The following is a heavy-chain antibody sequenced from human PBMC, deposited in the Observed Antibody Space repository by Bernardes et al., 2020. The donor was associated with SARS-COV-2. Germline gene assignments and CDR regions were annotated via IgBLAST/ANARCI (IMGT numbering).Heavy chain of an antibody. CDR2: INSDGSST. J-gene: IGHJ1*01. V-gene: IGHV3-74*01. Sequence: GGSLRLSCAASGFTFSSYWMHWVRQAPGKGLVWVSRINSDGSSTSYADSVKGRFTISRDNAKNTLYLQMNSLRAEDTAVYYCTREHSDISASYSGSGDFQRWGQGTLVTVSS. CDR1: GFTFSSYW. CDR3: TREHSDISASYSGSGDFQR. D-gene: IGHD3-10*01.